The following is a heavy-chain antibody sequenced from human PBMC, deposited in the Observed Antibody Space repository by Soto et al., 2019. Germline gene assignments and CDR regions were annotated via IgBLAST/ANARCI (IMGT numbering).Heavy chain of an antibody. CDR1: GVSISSGYYY. CDR2: IYYSGST. CDR3: QTGPGSFTMCEVRGMDV. J-gene: IGHJ6*02. Sequence: SEAPSLTFAGSGVSISSGYYYWSWIRQPPGKGLEWIGYIYYSGSTYYNPSLKSRVTISVNTSKNQFSLKLSSVIAAETAVYYGQTGPGSFTMCEVRGMDVWSQWTAGT. V-gene: IGHV4-30-4*02. D-gene: IGHD3-3*01.